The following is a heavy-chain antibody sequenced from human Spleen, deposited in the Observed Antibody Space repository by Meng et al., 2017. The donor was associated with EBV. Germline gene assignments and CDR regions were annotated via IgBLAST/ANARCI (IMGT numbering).Heavy chain of an antibody. J-gene: IGHJ4*02. D-gene: IGHD6-6*01. CDR1: GFYLSNSGVG. V-gene: IGHV2-5*02. CDR3: AHIIAARPFDY. Sequence: TLKESGPTLVKTTQTLPLTCTFSGFYLSNSGVGVGWIRQPPGKALEWLALIYWDDDKRYSPSLKSRLTITKDTSKNQVVLTMTNMDPVDAATYYCAHIIAARPFDYWGQGTLVTVSS. CDR2: IYWDDDK.